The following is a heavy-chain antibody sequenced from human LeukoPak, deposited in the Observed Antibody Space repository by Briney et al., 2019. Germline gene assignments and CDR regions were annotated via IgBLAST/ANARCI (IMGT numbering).Heavy chain of an antibody. CDR1: GGSISSGGYY. CDR3: ARHVPPNTAMVRN. D-gene: IGHD5-18*01. J-gene: IGHJ4*02. V-gene: IGHV4-39*01. Sequence: SETLSLTCTVSGGSISSGGYYWGWIRQPPGKGLEWIGSIYYSGSTYYNPSLKSRVTISVDTSKNQFSLKLSSVTAADTAVYYCARHVPPNTAMVRNWGQGTLVTVSS. CDR2: IYYSGST.